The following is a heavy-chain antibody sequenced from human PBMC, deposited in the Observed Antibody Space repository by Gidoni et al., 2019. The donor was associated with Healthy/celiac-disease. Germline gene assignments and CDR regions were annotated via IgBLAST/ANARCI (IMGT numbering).Heavy chain of an antibody. CDR1: GFTFRSYA. CDR3: AKETEITMVRGRQIKFDP. J-gene: IGHJ5*02. Sequence: EVQLLESGGGLVQPGGSLRLSCAASGFTFRSYALSWVRQAPGKGPEWVAAIIGSGCSTYYADSVKGLFTSSRDNSKNTLYLQMNSLRAEDTAVYYCAKETEITMVRGRQIKFDPWGQGTLVTVSS. CDR2: IIGSGCST. D-gene: IGHD3-10*01. V-gene: IGHV3-23*01.